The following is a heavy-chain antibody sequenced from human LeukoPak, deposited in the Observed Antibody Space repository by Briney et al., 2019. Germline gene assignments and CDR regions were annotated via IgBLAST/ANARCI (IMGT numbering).Heavy chain of an antibody. CDR2: ISSSSSYI. CDR1: GFTFSSYS. D-gene: IGHD3-16*01. V-gene: IGHV3-21*01. CDR3: ARDWGYYYYYGMDV. J-gene: IGHJ6*02. Sequence: GGSLRLSCAASGFTFSSYSMNWVRQALGKGLEWFSSISSSSSYIYYADSVKGRFTISRDNAENSLYLQMNSLRAEDTAVYYCARDWGYYYYYGMDVWGQGTTVTVSS.